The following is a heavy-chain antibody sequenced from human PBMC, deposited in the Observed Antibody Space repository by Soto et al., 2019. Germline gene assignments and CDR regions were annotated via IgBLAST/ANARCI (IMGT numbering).Heavy chain of an antibody. D-gene: IGHD1-26*01. Sequence: EEQLVESGGGLVQPGGSLRLTCAVSGFSFRSDWMNWVRQAPGKGLEWVAHTNQDGSEKYYLDSVKGRFTIFRDNAKNSRFLQMNSLRAEDPAVYYCSGGVGDAIWGQGTLVTVSS. CDR1: GFSFRSDW. J-gene: IGHJ4*02. V-gene: IGHV3-7*04. CDR2: TNQDGSEK. CDR3: SGGVGDAI.